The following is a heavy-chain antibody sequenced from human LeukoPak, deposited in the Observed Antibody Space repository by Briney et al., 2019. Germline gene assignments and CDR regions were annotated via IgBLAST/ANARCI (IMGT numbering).Heavy chain of an antibody. CDR2: ISGSGGST. J-gene: IGHJ4*02. Sequence: PGGSLRLSCAASGFTFSSYAMSWVRQAPGKGLEWVSAISGSGGSTYYADSVKGRFTISRDNSKNTLYLQMNSLRAEDTAVYYCAKAPLEVWLGELWLDYWGQGTLVTVSS. V-gene: IGHV3-23*01. CDR3: AKAPLEVWLGELWLDY. CDR1: GFTFSSYA. D-gene: IGHD3-10*01.